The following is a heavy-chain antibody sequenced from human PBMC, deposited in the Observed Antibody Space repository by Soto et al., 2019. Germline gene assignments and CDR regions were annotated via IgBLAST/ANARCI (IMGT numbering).Heavy chain of an antibody. D-gene: IGHD6-13*01. CDR1: GFTFSDHY. CDR2: TRNKANSYTT. Sequence: PGGSLRLSCAASGFTFSDHYMDWVRQAPGKGLEWVGRTRNKANSYTTEYAASVKGRFTISRDDSKNSLYLQMNSLKTEDTAVYYCAIAAAFKGSGFDYWGQGTLVTVSS. J-gene: IGHJ4*02. CDR3: AIAAAFKGSGFDY. V-gene: IGHV3-72*01.